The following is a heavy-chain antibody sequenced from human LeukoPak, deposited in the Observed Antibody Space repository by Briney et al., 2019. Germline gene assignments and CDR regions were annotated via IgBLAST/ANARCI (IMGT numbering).Heavy chain of an antibody. J-gene: IGHJ4*02. CDR3: ARVETDNYGSDY. D-gene: IGHD3-10*01. V-gene: IGHV4-38-2*01. CDR2: IYHSGST. CDR1: GYSIISGYY. Sequence: SETLSLTCAVSGYSIISGYYWGWIRQPPGKGLEWIGSIYHSGSTFYNPSLTSRVTISVDTSKNQFSLKLGSVTAADTAVYYCARVETDNYGSDYWGQGTLVTASS.